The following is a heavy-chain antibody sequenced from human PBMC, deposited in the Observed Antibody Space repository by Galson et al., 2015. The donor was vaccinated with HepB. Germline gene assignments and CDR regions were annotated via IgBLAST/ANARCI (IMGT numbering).Heavy chain of an antibody. Sequence: SVKVSCKASGYTFSSYSITRVRQSPGQGFEWMGWINPYNRYTDYAQKFQERITLTTDTSTSTAYMELRSLRSDDTALYYCARGAFTVVLGATQNNWFDPWGQGTLVTVSS. J-gene: IGHJ5*02. CDR2: INPYNRYT. V-gene: IGHV1-18*01. CDR1: GYTFSSYS. D-gene: IGHD2-15*01. CDR3: ARGAFTVVLGATQNNWFDP.